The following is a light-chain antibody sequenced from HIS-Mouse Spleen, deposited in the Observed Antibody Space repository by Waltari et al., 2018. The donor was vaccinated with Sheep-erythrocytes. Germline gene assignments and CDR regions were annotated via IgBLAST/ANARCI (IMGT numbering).Light chain of an antibody. CDR2: EVS. CDR3: CSYAGSYNHV. V-gene: IGLV2-11*01. J-gene: IGLJ1*01. CDR1: SRDVGGYYY. Sequence: QSALTQPRSVSGSPGQSVPISCPGTSRDVGGYYYVPWYQQHPGKPPKLMIYEVSKRPSGVPDRFSGSKSGNTASLTISGLQAEDEADYYCCSYAGSYNHVFATGTKVTVL.